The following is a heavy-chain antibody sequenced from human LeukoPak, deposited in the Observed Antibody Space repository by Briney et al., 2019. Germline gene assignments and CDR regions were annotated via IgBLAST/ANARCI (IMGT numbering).Heavy chain of an antibody. J-gene: IGHJ4*02. V-gene: IGHV2-5*01. D-gene: IGHD6-19*01. Sequence: SGPTLIKPTQTLTLSCTFSGFSLSTSGVGVGWVRQPPGKALEWLALIYWNDDIRYSSSLKSRLTITKDTSKNQVVLTMTSMDPVDTATYYCAHPLEEHWLEAFDYWGQGTLVTVSS. CDR3: AHPLEEHWLEAFDY. CDR1: GFSLSTSGVG. CDR2: IYWNDDI.